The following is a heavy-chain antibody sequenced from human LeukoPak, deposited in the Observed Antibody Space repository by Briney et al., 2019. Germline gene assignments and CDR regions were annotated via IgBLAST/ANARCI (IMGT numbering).Heavy chain of an antibody. V-gene: IGHV1-24*01. D-gene: IGHD6-13*01. CDR3: ATGPPSAGPLHDAFDI. CDR1: GYSLTELS. Sequence: ASVKVSCKVSGYSLTELSMHWVRQAPRKGLEWMGGFDPEDSETIYAQKFQGRVTMTEDTSTDTAYMELSSLRSEDTAVYYCATGPPSAGPLHDAFDIWGQGTMVTVSS. J-gene: IGHJ3*02. CDR2: FDPEDSET.